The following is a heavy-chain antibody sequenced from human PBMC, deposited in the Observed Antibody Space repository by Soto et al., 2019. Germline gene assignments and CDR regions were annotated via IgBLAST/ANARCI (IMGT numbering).Heavy chain of an antibody. CDR2: XSAYXGNT. Sequence: QVHLVQSGAEVKKPGASVKVSCTASGYTFTNFGISWVRQAPGQGLEWMGWXSAYXGNTNXXQKFQGRVTMTTDTXXXXXXXXXXXXXXXXXXXXXXXXXXXXXXXWGXGTLVTVSS. CDR1: GYTFTNFG. V-gene: IGHV1-18*01. J-gene: IGHJ4*02. CDR3: XXXXXXXXX.